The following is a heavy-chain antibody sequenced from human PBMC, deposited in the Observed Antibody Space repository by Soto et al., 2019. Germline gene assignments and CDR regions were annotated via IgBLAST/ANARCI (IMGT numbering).Heavy chain of an antibody. CDR3: AKDLKAPSY. J-gene: IGHJ4*02. Sequence: ASVKVSCKASGYTFTSYGISWVRQAPGQGLERMGWISAYNGNTNYAQKLQGRVTMTTDTSTSTAYMELRSLRAEDTAIYYCAKDLKAPSYWGQGTLVTVSS. CDR2: ISAYNGNT. CDR1: GYTFTSYG. V-gene: IGHV1-18*01.